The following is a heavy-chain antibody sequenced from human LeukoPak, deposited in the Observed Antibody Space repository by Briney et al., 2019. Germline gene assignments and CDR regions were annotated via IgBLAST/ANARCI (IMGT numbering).Heavy chain of an antibody. J-gene: IGHJ4*02. Sequence: PNSGGTNYAQKFQGRVTITADESTSTAYMELSSLRSEDTAVYYCARDSGLYYCSSTSCFDYWGQGTLVTVSS. V-gene: IGHV1-69*01. CDR2: PNSGGT. CDR3: ARDSGLYYCSSTSCFDY. D-gene: IGHD2-2*01.